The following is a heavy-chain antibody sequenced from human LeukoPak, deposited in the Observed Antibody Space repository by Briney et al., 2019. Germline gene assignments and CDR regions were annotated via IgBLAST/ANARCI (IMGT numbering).Heavy chain of an antibody. D-gene: IGHD3-3*01. J-gene: IGHJ4*02. CDR2: IYYSGST. CDR3: ARHEGSGSGFLWFDY. CDR1: GGSISSYY. V-gene: IGHV4-59*08. Sequence: SETLSLTCTVSGGSISSYYWSWIRQPPGKGLEWIGYIYYSGSTNYNPSLKSRVTISVDTSKNQFSLKLSSVTAADTAVYYCARHEGSGSGFLWFDYWGQGTLVTVSS.